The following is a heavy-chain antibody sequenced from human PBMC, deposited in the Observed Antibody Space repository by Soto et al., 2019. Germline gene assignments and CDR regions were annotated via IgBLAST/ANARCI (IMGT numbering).Heavy chain of an antibody. J-gene: IGHJ2*01. CDR3: ARDRADCTNGVCYTEDWYFDL. CDR1: GGTFSSYA. V-gene: IGHV1-69*01. D-gene: IGHD2-8*01. Sequence: QVQLVQSGAEVQKPGSSVKVSCKASGGTFSSYAISWVRQAPGQGLEWMGGIIPIFGTANYAQKFQGRVTITADESTSTAYMELSSLRSEDTAVYYCARDRADCTNGVCYTEDWYFDLWGRGTLVTVSS. CDR2: IIPIFGTA.